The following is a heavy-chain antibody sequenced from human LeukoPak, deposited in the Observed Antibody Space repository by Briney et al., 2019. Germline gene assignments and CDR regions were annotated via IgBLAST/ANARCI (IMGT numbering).Heavy chain of an antibody. D-gene: IGHD2-15*01. V-gene: IGHV4-34*01. CDR2: INHGGST. Sequence: SETLSLTCAVYGGSLSGYYWSWIRQPPGKGLEWIGEINHGGSTNYNPPLKSRVTISVDTSKNQFSLKLSSVTAADTAVYYCARVPYCSGGSCNYYYYYGMDVWGQGTTVTVSS. CDR1: GGSLSGYY. CDR3: ARVPYCSGGSCNYYYYYGMDV. J-gene: IGHJ6*02.